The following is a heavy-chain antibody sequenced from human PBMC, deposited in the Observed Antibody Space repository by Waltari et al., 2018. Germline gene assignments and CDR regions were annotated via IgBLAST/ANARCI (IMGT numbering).Heavy chain of an antibody. CDR1: GFTFYHYA. Sequence: EVQLVESGGGVVQPVRSLRLSCAAPGFTFYHYALPWVRQTPGKGLEWVSEFSWNSGSIGYADSVQGRFTISRDNAKNSLYLQMNSLRPGDTAFYYCARRDGLGYFDLWGRGTLVTVSS. CDR2: FSWNSGSI. CDR3: ARRDGLGYFDL. V-gene: IGHV3-9*01. J-gene: IGHJ2*01. D-gene: IGHD2-8*01.